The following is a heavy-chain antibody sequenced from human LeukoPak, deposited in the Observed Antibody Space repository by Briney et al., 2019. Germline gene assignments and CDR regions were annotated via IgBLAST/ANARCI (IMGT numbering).Heavy chain of an antibody. D-gene: IGHD3-10*01. CDR1: GGSISSYY. Sequence: KPSETLSLTCTVSGGSISSYYWSWIRQPPGKGLEWTGYIYYSGSTNYNPSLKSRVTISVDTSKNQFSLKLSSVTAADTAVYYCARDRYYYGSGSYSTDWYFDLWGRGTLVTVSS. CDR3: ARDRYYYGSGSYSTDWYFDL. J-gene: IGHJ2*01. CDR2: IYYSGST. V-gene: IGHV4-59*01.